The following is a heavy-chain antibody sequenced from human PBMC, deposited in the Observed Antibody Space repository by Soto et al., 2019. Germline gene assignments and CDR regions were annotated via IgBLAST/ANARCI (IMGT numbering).Heavy chain of an antibody. V-gene: IGHV3-30*04. CDR3: TSSSVSDIVVVAAASELDY. CDR2: ISYDGSNK. Sequence: VQLVESGGGLVKPGGSLRLSCAASGFTFKSNAMHWVRQAPGKGLEWVAVISYDGSNKHYTDSVKGRFTISRDNSKNTLYLQMNGLRPEDTAVYYCTSSSVSDIVVVAAASELDYWGQGTLVTVSS. J-gene: IGHJ4*02. D-gene: IGHD2-15*01. CDR1: GFTFKSNA.